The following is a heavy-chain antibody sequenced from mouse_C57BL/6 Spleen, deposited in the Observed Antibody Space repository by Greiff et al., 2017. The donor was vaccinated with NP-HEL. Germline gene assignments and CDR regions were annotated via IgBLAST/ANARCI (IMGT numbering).Heavy chain of an antibody. D-gene: IGHD1-1*01. CDR3: ASIYYYGRGYFDY. V-gene: IGHV2-2*01. J-gene: IGHJ2*01. CDR1: GFSLTSYG. Sequence: QVQLQQSGPGLVQPSQSLSITCTVSGFSLTSYGVHWVRQSPGKGLEWLGVIWSGGSTDYNAAFISRLSISKDNSKSQVFFKMNSLQADDTAIYYCASIYYYGRGYFDYWGQGTTLTVSS. CDR2: IWSGGST.